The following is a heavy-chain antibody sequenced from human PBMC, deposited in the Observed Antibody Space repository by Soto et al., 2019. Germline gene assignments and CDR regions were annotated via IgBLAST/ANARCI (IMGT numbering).Heavy chain of an antibody. V-gene: IGHV5-10-1*01. CDR1: GYTFTTFW. CDR3: ARIYCTTTTCDSWFDP. D-gene: IGHD2-2*01. J-gene: IGHJ5*02. CDR2: IDPADTYA. Sequence: PGESLKISCTGFGYTFTTFWISWVRQMPGKGLEWMGRIDPADTYATYSPAFQGHVTISADKATSTAYLQWSSLKASDTAMYFCARIYCTTTTCDSWFDPWGQETLVTVSS.